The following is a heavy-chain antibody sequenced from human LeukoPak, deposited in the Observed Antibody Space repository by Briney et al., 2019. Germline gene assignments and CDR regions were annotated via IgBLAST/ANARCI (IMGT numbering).Heavy chain of an antibody. V-gene: IGHV1-69*04. CDR1: GGTFSSYA. D-gene: IGHD2-2*01. J-gene: IGHJ4*02. Sequence: ASVKVSCKASGGTFSSYAISWVRQAPGQGLEWMGRITPILGIANYAQKFQGRVTITADKSTSTAYMELSSLRSEDTAVYYCARAHIYNFHCSSTSCPWRGKPYYFDYWGQGTLVTVSS. CDR3: ARAHIYNFHCSSTSCPWRGKPYYFDY. CDR2: ITPILGIA.